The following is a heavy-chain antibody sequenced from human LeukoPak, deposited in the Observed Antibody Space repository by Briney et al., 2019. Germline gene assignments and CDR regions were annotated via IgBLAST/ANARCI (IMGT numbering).Heavy chain of an antibody. CDR1: GFTFSTYG. V-gene: IGHV3-30*03. CDR3: ARVYGDYDEGGMDV. Sequence: PGMSLRLSCAASGFTFSTYGMHWVRQAPGKGLEWVAVISYDGSNKYYADSVKGRFTISRDNSKNTLYLQMNSLRAEDTAVYYCARVYGDYDEGGMDVWGQGTTVTVSS. CDR2: ISYDGSNK. D-gene: IGHD4-17*01. J-gene: IGHJ6*02.